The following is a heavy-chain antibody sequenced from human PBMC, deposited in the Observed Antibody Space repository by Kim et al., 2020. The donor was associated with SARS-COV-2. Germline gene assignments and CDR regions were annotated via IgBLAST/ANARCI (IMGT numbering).Heavy chain of an antibody. V-gene: IGHV3-48*04. CDR2: ISSSSSTI. CDR3: ARVVVGATSDY. D-gene: IGHD1-26*01. Sequence: GGSLRLSCAASGFTFSSYSMNWVRQAPGKGLEWVSYISSSSSTIYYADSVKGRFTISRDNAKNSLYLQMNSLRAEDTAVYYCARVVVGATSDYWGQGILVTVSS. CDR1: GFTFSSYS. J-gene: IGHJ4*02.